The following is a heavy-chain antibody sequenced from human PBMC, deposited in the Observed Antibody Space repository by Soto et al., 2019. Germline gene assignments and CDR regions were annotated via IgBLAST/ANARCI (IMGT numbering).Heavy chain of an antibody. CDR1: GGSFSGYY. CDR3: ARGGISHWAYFYYMDV. CDR2: INHSGST. V-gene: IGHV4-34*01. J-gene: IGHJ6*03. Sequence: SETLSLTCAFYGGSFSGYYWSWIRQPPGKGLEWIGEINHSGSTNYNPSLKSRVTISVDTSKNQFSLTLNSVTAADTATYYCARGGISHWAYFYYMDVWDRGTTVTVSS. D-gene: IGHD2-21*01.